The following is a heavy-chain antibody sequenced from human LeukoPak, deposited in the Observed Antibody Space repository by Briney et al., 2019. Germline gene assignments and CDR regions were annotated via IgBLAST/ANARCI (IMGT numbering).Heavy chain of an antibody. V-gene: IGHV4-34*01. D-gene: IGHD2-15*01. Sequence: SETLSLTCAVYGGSFSGYYWSWIRQPPGKGLEWIGEINHSGRTNYTPSLKSRVTLSVDTSKNQVSLKLSSVTAADTAVYYCARVRGYCSGGICCYYYGMDVWGPGTTVTVSS. CDR2: INHSGRT. CDR1: GGSFSGYY. CDR3: ARVRGYCSGGICCYYYGMDV. J-gene: IGHJ6*02.